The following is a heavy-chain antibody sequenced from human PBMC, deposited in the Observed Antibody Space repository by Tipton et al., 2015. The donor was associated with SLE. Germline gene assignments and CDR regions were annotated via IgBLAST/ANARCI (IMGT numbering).Heavy chain of an antibody. CDR3: ARGSRTWIQLWLRAVDAFDI. V-gene: IGHV4-39*07. CDR2: IYYSGST. J-gene: IGHJ3*02. Sequence: TLSLTCTVSGGSISSSSYYWGWIRQPPGKGLEWIGSIYYSGSTYYNPSLKSRVTISVDTSKNQFSLKLSSVTAADTAVYYCARGSRTWIQLWLRAVDAFDIWGQGTMVTVSS. CDR1: GGSISSSSYY. D-gene: IGHD5-18*01.